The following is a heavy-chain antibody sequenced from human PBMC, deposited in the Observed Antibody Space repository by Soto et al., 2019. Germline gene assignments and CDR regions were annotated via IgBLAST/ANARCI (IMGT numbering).Heavy chain of an antibody. CDR3: ARGLRYFDWLS. CDR1: GGAISGYF. Sequence: PSETLSLTCVVSGGAISGYFWSLIRQPPGKGLEWVGYIYYSGSTSYNPSLKGRVTISVDTSKNQFSLKLNSVTAADTAVYYCARGLRYFDWLSSGQGTLVTVSS. CDR2: IYYSGST. D-gene: IGHD3-9*01. J-gene: IGHJ5*02. V-gene: IGHV4-59*01.